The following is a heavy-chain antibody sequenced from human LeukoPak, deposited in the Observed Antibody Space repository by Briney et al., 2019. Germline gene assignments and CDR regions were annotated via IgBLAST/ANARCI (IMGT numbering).Heavy chain of an antibody. Sequence: GGSLGLSCAASGFTFSSYAMSWVRQAPGKGLVWVSAISGSGGSTYYADSVKGRFTISRDNSKNTLYLQMNSLRAEDTALYHCARDISLTMYAFDIWGQGTMVTVSS. J-gene: IGHJ3*02. CDR2: ISGSGGST. CDR1: GFTFSSYA. D-gene: IGHD3-10*02. V-gene: IGHV3-23*01. CDR3: ARDISLTMYAFDI.